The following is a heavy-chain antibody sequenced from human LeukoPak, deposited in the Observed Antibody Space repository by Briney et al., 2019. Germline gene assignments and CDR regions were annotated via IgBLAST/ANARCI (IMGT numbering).Heavy chain of an antibody. CDR2: ISSSSTYI. J-gene: IGHJ4*02. D-gene: IGHD6-13*01. Sequence: GGSLRLSCAASGFTFSSYSMNWVRQAPGKGLEWVSSISSSSTYIYYADSVKGRFTVSRDNAKNSLYLQMNSLRAEDTAVYFCASQYASSRIFDDWGQGTLVTVSS. V-gene: IGHV3-21*01. CDR3: ASQYASSRIFDD. CDR1: GFTFSSYS.